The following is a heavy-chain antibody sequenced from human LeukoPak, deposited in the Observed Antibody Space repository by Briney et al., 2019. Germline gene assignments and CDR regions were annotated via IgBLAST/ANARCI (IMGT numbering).Heavy chain of an antibody. J-gene: IGHJ6*02. CDR1: GDSVFSNSS. V-gene: IGHV6-1*01. D-gene: IGHD6-19*01. Sequence: SQTLSLTCAISGDSVFSNSSWNWIRQSPSRGLEWLGRTYYRSKWYNDYVVSVKSRININPDTSKNQFSLKLSSVTAADTAVYYCARRPDSSGWFPNYYYYYGMDVWGQGTTVTVSS. CDR2: TYYRSKWYN. CDR3: ARRPDSSGWFPNYYYYYGMDV.